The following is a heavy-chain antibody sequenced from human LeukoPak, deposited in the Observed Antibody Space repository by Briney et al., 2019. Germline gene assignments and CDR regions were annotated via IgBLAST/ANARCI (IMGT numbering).Heavy chain of an antibody. V-gene: IGHV3-48*03. CDR2: ISSSGSTI. CDR3: AREADDSSGNY. CDR1: GFTFSSYE. D-gene: IGHD3-22*01. Sequence: GGSLRLSCAASGFTFSSYEMNWVRQAPGKGLEWVSYISSSGSTIYYADSEKGRFTISRDNAKNSLYPQMNSLRAEDTAVYYCAREADDSSGNYWGQGTLVTVSS. J-gene: IGHJ4*02.